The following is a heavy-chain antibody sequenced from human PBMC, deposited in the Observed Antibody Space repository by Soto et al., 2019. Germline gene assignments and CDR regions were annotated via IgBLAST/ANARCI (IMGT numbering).Heavy chain of an antibody. CDR1: GFTFSSYD. Sequence: GGSLRLSCAASGFTFSSYDMHWVRQATGKGLEWVSAIGTAGDTYYPGSVKGRFTISRENAKNSLYLQMNSLRAEDTAVYYCARAPITMVWGVYYYYYGMDVWGQGTTVTVSS. V-gene: IGHV3-13*01. CDR2: IGTAGDT. D-gene: IGHD3-10*01. J-gene: IGHJ6*02. CDR3: ARAPITMVWGVYYYYYGMDV.